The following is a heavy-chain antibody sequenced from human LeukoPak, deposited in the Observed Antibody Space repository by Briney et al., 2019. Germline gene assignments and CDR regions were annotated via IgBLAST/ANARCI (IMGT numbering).Heavy chain of an antibody. D-gene: IGHD3-22*01. CDR2: ISYDGTSE. Sequence: GRSLRPSCAASGFTFSSYAIHWVRQAPGKGLEWVADISYDGTSEYYADSVKGRFTTSRDNSKNTLYLQMNSLRAEDTAVYYCARARQNPSGYHPSYFDYWGQGTLVTVSS. V-gene: IGHV3-30*04. J-gene: IGHJ4*02. CDR3: ARARQNPSGYHPSYFDY. CDR1: GFTFSSYA.